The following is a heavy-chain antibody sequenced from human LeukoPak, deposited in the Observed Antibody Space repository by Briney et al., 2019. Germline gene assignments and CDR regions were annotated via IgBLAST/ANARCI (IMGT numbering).Heavy chain of an antibody. D-gene: IGHD7-27*01. CDR2: IYYSGST. Sequence: KPSETLSLTCTVSGGSISSYYWSWIRQPPGKGLEWIGYIYYSGSTNYNPSLKSRVTISVDTSKNQFSLKLSSVTAADTAVYYCARDLGRVDYWGQGTLVTVSS. J-gene: IGHJ4*02. CDR1: GGSISSYY. CDR3: ARDLGRVDY. V-gene: IGHV4-59*01.